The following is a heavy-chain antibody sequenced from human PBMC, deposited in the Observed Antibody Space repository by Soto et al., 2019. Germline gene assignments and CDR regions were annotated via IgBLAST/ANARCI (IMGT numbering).Heavy chain of an antibody. CDR1: GGTFSSYT. J-gene: IGHJ6*03. CDR3: ARDSNYYGSGSYLFGERGYYYYYMDV. CDR2: IIPILGIA. V-gene: IGHV1-69*04. D-gene: IGHD3-10*01. Sequence: ASVKVSCKASGGTFSSYTISWVRQAPGQGLEWMGRIIPILGIANYAQKFQGRVTITADKSTSAAYMELSSLRSEDTAVYYCARDSNYYGSGSYLFGERGYYYYYMDVWGKGTTVTVSS.